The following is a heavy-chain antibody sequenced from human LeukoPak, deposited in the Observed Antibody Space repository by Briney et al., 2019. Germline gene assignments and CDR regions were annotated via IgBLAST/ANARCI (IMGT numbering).Heavy chain of an antibody. Sequence: GGSLRLSCAASGFTFNNYIMNWVRQAPGKGLEWVSGISPGGGPTYYADSVKGRFTISRDDPRNTLYLQMENLRAEDTAVYYCTKDGAWLRFDDWGQGILVTVSS. CDR2: ISPGGGPT. V-gene: IGHV3-23*01. CDR3: TKDGAWLRFDD. CDR1: GFTFNNYI. D-gene: IGHD5-12*01. J-gene: IGHJ4*02.